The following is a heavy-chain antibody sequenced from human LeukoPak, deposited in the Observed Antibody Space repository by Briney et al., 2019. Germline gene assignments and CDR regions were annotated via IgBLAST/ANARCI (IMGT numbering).Heavy chain of an antibody. CDR1: GFTFSSYA. D-gene: IGHD3/OR15-3a*01. CDR2: ISGSGGST. CDR3: AKIMFSGYYFDY. Sequence: ARGSLRLSCAASGFTFSSYAMSWVRQAPGKGLEWVSAISGSGGSTYYADSVKGRFTISRDNSKNTLYLQMNSLRAEDTAVYYCAKIMFSGYYFDYWGQGTLVTVSS. J-gene: IGHJ4*02. V-gene: IGHV3-23*01.